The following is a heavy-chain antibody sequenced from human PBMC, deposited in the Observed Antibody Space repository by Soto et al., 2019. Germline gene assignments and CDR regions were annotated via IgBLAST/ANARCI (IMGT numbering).Heavy chain of an antibody. CDR1: GGSISSGGYY. CDR2: IYYGGST. V-gene: IGHV4-31*03. J-gene: IGHJ5*02. Sequence: SETLSLTCTVSGGSISSGGYYWSWIRQHPGKGLEWIGYIYYGGSTYYNPSLKSRVTISVDTSKNQFSLKLSSVTAADTAVYYCARDRKVGANRVGWFDPWGQGTLVTVSS. D-gene: IGHD1-26*01. CDR3: ARDRKVGANRVGWFDP.